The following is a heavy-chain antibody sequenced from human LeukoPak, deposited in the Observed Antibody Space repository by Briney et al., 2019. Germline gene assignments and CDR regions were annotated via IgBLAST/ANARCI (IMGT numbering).Heavy chain of an antibody. CDR3: ARFTPQGYGWGGYNRFDP. CDR1: GGSISSYY. Sequence: SETLSLTCTVSGGSISSYYWNWIRQPPGKGLEWIGYIYYSGSINYNPSLKSRVTISLDTSKNQFSLNLTSVTAADTAVYYCARFTPQGYGWGGYNRFDPWGQGTLVTVSS. J-gene: IGHJ5*02. CDR2: IYYSGSI. D-gene: IGHD3-16*01. V-gene: IGHV4-59*01.